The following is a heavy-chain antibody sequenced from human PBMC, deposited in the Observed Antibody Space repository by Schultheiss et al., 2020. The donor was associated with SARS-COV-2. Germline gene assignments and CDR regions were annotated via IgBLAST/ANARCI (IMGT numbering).Heavy chain of an antibody. CDR2: IYHSGST. V-gene: IGHV4-34*09. CDR3: ARGSIVVVPAAIGGFRRGLSMDV. CDR1: GGSFSGYY. D-gene: IGHD2-2*01. J-gene: IGHJ6*02. Sequence: SQTLSLTCAVYGGSFSGYYWSWIRQPPGKGLEWIGEIYHSGSTNYNPSLKSRVTMSLDTSKNQFSLKLSSVTAADTAVYYCARGSIVVVPAAIGGFRRGLSMDVWGQGTTVTVSS.